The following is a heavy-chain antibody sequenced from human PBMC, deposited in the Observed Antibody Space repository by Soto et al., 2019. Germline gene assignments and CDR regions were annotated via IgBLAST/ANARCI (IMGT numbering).Heavy chain of an antibody. J-gene: IGHJ3*01. CDR1: GFTFESYW. V-gene: IGHV3-7*01. CDR2: IKKDGREK. D-gene: IGHD1-26*01. Sequence: GGSLRLSCAAPGFTFESYWMTWVRQAPGKGLEWVANIKKDGREKYYVDSVKGRFTISRDNAKNSLYLQMNSLRAEDTAVYYCARDPWELPNAFDVWGQGTMVTGSS. CDR3: ARDPWELPNAFDV.